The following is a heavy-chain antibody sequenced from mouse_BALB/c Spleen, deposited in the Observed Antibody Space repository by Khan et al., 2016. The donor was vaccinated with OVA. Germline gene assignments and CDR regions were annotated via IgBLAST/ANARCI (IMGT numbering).Heavy chain of an antibody. CDR1: GFNIKDTY. V-gene: IGHV14-3*02. J-gene: IGHJ3*01. Sequence: VQLKESGAELVKPGASVKLSCSASGFNIKDTYIHWMKQRPEQGLEWIGRIDPPNDDSKYGPKFQAKATLTADTSSNTAYLQLSNLTSEDTAVYYCVTLYGNPFAFWGQGTLVSVSA. CDR3: VTLYGNPFAF. D-gene: IGHD2-1*01. CDR2: IDPPNDDS.